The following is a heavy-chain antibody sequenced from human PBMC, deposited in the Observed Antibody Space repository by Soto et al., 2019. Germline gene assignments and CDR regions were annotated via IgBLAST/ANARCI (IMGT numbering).Heavy chain of an antibody. CDR2: TSGSGRRT. Sequence: EVQLVESGDALVQPGGSLRVSCEGSGFTFSTYGMHWVRQAPGKGLEFVSSTSGSGRRTSYADSVKGRFIISRDNSKNTLYLQMSSLRIEDTGVYYCARGRGDYENWNFDLWGRGSLVTVPS. D-gene: IGHD4-17*01. V-gene: IGHV3-64*02. CDR3: ARGRGDYENWNFDL. J-gene: IGHJ2*01. CDR1: GFTFSTYG.